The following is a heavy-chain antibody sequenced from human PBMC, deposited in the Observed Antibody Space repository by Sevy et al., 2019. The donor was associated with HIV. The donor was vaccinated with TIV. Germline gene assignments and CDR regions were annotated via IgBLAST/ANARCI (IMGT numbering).Heavy chain of an antibody. Sequence: GGSLRLSCAASGVTFNSNAMSWVRQAPGKGLEWVSTISGSGGYTYYADSVKGRFTISRDNAKNSLYLQMNSLRAEDTAVYYCARDGGCSSTSCLLYFDYWGQGTPVTVSS. J-gene: IGHJ4*02. CDR2: ISGSGGYT. CDR1: GVTFNSNA. V-gene: IGHV3-23*01. CDR3: ARDGGCSSTSCLLYFDY. D-gene: IGHD2-2*01.